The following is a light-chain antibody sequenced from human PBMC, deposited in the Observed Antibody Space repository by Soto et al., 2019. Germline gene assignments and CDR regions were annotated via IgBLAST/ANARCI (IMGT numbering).Light chain of an antibody. CDR1: QAITSW. V-gene: IGKV1D-16*01. J-gene: IGKJ1*01. Sequence: DIHVTQSPSSVSASVGDRVTITCRASQAITSWLAWYQQKPGRAPKLLIYSASSLQSGAPSRFTGSGSGTDFTLTITSLQPDDFATYYCQQYNSYSWTFGQGTKVDIK. CDR2: SAS. CDR3: QQYNSYSWT.